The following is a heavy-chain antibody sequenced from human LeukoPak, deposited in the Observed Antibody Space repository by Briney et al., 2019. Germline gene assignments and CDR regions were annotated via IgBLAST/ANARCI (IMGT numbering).Heavy chain of an antibody. CDR3: ARDGRIQLPHDY. D-gene: IGHD5-18*01. CDR1: GYTFTSYD. V-gene: IGHV1-2*02. Sequence: ASVKVSCKASGYTFTSYDVHWVRQALGQGLEWMGWINPNSGGTNYAQKFQGRVTMTRDTSISTAYMELSRLRSDDTAVYYCARDGRIQLPHDYWGQGTLVTVSS. J-gene: IGHJ4*02. CDR2: INPNSGGT.